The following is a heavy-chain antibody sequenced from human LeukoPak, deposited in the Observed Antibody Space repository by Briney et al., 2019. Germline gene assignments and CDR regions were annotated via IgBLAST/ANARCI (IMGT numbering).Heavy chain of an antibody. V-gene: IGHV4-59*01. Sequence: SETLSLTCTVSGGSISSYYWSWIRQPPGKGLEWIGYIYYSGSTNYDPSLKSRVTISVDTSKNQFSLKLSSVTAADTAVYYCARSLPRYDILTGYYRPHDAFDIWGQGTMVTVSS. J-gene: IGHJ3*02. CDR1: GGSISSYY. CDR2: IYYSGST. CDR3: ARSLPRYDILTGYYRPHDAFDI. D-gene: IGHD3-9*01.